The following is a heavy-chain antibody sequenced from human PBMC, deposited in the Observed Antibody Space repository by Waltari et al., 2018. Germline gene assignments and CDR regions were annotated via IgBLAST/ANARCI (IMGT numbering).Heavy chain of an antibody. D-gene: IGHD6-19*01. Sequence: QVQLVQSGTEVKKPGASVKVSCKASGYPFTAYYMHWLRQAPGQWLEWMGCINPNSDDANYAQMFQGGVTMTMDTSIDTGYLELNSLRSDDTAVYYCARDVAGSQGGAFDIWGQGTMVTVSS. V-gene: IGHV1-2*02. J-gene: IGHJ3*02. CDR1: GYPFTAYY. CDR2: INPNSDDA. CDR3: ARDVAGSQGGAFDI.